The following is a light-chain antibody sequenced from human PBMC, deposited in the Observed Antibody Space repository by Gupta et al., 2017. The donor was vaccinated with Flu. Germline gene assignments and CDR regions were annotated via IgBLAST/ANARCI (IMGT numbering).Light chain of an antibody. V-gene: IGKV1-33*01. CDR1: HDISNS. CDR2: DTS. Sequence: DIQMTQSPSSLSASVGDRVTITCQASHDISNSLNWYQQKPGKAPKLLIYDTSKLERGVPPRFSGSGSGTDFTFTISNLQPEDIATYYCQQEDNVPITFGQGTRLEIK. J-gene: IGKJ5*01. CDR3: QQEDNVPIT.